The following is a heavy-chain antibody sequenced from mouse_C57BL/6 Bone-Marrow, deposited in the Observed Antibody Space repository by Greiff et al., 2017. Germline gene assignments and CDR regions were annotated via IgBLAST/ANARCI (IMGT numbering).Heavy chain of an antibody. CDR2: IYPGGGYT. CDR1: GYTFTNYW. CDR3: ARHYYDPWFAY. V-gene: IGHV1-63*01. D-gene: IGHD2-4*01. Sequence: QVQLQQSGAELVRPGTSVKMSCKASGYTFTNYWIGWAKQRPGHGLEWIGDIYPGGGYTNYNEKFKGKATLTADKSSSTSYMQFISLTSEDSAVYYCARHYYDPWFAYWGQGTLVTVSA. J-gene: IGHJ3*01.